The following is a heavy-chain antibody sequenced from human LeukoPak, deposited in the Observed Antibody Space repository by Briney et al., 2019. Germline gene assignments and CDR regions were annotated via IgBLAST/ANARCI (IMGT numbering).Heavy chain of an antibody. D-gene: IGHD3-16*01. Sequence: GGSLRLSCAASGFPFNAYWMTWVRQAPGKGLEWVANIRQDGDTKYYVDSVKGRFTISRDNAMNSLYLQMNSLRAEDTAVYYCAKDSRGTAPIFDYWGQGTLVTVSS. CDR2: IRQDGDTK. J-gene: IGHJ4*02. V-gene: IGHV3-7*03. CDR3: AKDSRGTAPIFDY. CDR1: GFPFNAYW.